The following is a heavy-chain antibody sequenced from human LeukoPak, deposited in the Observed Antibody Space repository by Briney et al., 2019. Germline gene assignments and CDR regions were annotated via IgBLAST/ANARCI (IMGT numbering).Heavy chain of an antibody. Sequence: EPGGSLRLSCAASGFTVSSNYMSWVRQAPGKGLEWVSAISGSGGSTYYADSVKGRFTISRDNSKNTLYLQMNSLRAEDTAVYYCAKESYDDFWSGYFDYWGQGTLVTVSS. V-gene: IGHV3-23*01. CDR2: ISGSGGST. CDR1: GFTVSSNY. D-gene: IGHD3-3*01. J-gene: IGHJ4*02. CDR3: AKESYDDFWSGYFDY.